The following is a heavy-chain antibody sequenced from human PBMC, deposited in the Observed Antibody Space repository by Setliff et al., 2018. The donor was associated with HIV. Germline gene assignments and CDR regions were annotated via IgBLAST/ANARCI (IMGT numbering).Heavy chain of an antibody. D-gene: IGHD5-12*01. CDR2: ISPYSGQT. J-gene: IGHJ6*03. V-gene: IGHV1-18*01. CDR1: GYSFGSYG. Sequence: ASVKVSCKSSGYSFGSYGINWVRQAPGQGLEWMGWISPYSGQTTYAQKFQGRVTMTADTSTNTVHMELSSLRSDDTAVYYCASCGSDYYMDVWGRGTTVTVSS. CDR3: ASCGSDYYMDV.